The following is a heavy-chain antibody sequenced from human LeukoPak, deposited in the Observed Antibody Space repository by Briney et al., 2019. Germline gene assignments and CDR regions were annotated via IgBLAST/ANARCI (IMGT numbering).Heavy chain of an antibody. D-gene: IGHD6-13*01. CDR1: GFIFSSYD. Sequence: GGSLRLSCAASGFIFSSYDMHWVRHPTGKGLEWVSAISTAGDTYYPGSVKGRFTISRENAKNSLYLQMNSLRAGDTAVYYCARGAVLGSSSWHNWFDPWGQGTLVTVSS. CDR3: ARGAVLGSSSWHNWFDP. CDR2: ISTAGDT. V-gene: IGHV3-13*01. J-gene: IGHJ5*02.